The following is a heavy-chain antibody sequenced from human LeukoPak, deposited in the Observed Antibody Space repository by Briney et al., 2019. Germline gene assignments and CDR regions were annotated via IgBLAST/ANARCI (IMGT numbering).Heavy chain of an antibody. J-gene: IGHJ4*02. V-gene: IGHV3-23*01. D-gene: IGHD6-13*01. CDR1: GFTFRISA. CDR2: ISSGGSNT. Sequence: GGSLKLSCAASGFTFRISAMSWVRQAPGKGLEWVSGISSGGSNTYYADSVKGRFTISRDNSRNTLYLQMSSLRVEDTAVYYCAKPPPDSSSWLFDYWGQGTLVTVSS. CDR3: AKPPPDSSSWLFDY.